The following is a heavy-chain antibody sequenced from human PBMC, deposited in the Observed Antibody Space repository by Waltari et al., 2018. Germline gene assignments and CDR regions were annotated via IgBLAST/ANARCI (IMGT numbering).Heavy chain of an antibody. CDR3: ARALPGEITVYDY. Sequence: EVQLVESGGGLVQPGGSLRLSCVAAVFTFGSHWMSWVRQAPGTGLELLADIKQYGNHQYDVDSVKGLFTVSSDNHKNSLFLQMNSLRAEDTAVYYCARALPGEITVYDYWAQGALVTVSS. CDR1: VFTFGSHW. V-gene: IGHV3-7*02. J-gene: IGHJ4*02. CDR2: IKQYGNHQ. D-gene: IGHD3-10*01.